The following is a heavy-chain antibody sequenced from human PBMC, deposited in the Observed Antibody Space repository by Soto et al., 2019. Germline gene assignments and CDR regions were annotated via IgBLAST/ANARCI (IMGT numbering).Heavy chain of an antibody. CDR3: ARGHYYGSGSYSDLGY. CDR1: GGSISSGGYY. V-gene: IGHV4-31*03. J-gene: IGHJ4*02. CDR2: IYYSGST. Sequence: QVQLQESGPGLVKPSQTLSLTCTVSGGSISSGGYYWSWIRQHPGKGLEWIGYIYYSGSTYYNPSLTSRVTISVDTSKNPFSLKLSSVTAADTAVYYCARGHYYGSGSYSDLGYWGQGTLVTVSS. D-gene: IGHD3-10*01.